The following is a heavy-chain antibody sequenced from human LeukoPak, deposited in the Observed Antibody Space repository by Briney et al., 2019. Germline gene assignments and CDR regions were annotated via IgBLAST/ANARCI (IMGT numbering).Heavy chain of an antibody. J-gene: IGHJ4*02. CDR2: ISGSGGST. Sequence: GGSLRLSCAASEFTFSSYSMSWVRQAPGKGLEWISAISGSGGSTYYADSVKGRFTTSRDDAKDSVYLQMESLRVEDTAIYYCARNFDSWGQGTLVTVSS. CDR1: EFTFSSYS. V-gene: IGHV3-23*01. CDR3: ARNFDS.